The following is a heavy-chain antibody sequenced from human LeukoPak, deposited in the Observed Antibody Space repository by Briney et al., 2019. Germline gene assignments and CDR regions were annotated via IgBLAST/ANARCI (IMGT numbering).Heavy chain of an antibody. J-gene: IGHJ4*02. Sequence: SVKVSCKASGGTFSSYAISWVRQAPGQGLEWMGRIIPIFGAANYTQKFQGRVTITTDESTSTAYMELSSLRSEDTAVYYCARDRCSSTSCHLWDYFDYWGQGTLVTVSS. CDR1: GGTFSSYA. CDR2: IIPIFGAA. D-gene: IGHD2-2*01. V-gene: IGHV1-69*05. CDR3: ARDRCSSTSCHLWDYFDY.